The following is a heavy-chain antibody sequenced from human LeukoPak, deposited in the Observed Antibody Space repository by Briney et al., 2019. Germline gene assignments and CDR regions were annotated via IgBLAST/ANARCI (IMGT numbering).Heavy chain of an antibody. CDR1: GFTFSNYA. J-gene: IGHJ4*02. D-gene: IGHD3-9*01. CDR2: VTGSGGST. V-gene: IGHV3-23*01. CDR3: AKWGDFDILTGHYVSDF. Sequence: GASLRLSCVASGFTFSNYAMSWVRQAAGKRLAWVSAVTGSGGSTYYADSVKGRFTISRDNSRNTLFLQMNSLRAEDTAIYYCAKWGDFDILTGHYVSDFWGQGTLVTVSS.